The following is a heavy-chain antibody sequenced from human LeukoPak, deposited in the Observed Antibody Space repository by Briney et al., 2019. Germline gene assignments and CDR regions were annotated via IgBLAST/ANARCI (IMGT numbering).Heavy chain of an antibody. CDR1: GFTFSSYG. V-gene: IGHV3-48*01. J-gene: IGHJ4*02. CDR3: ARRGDTPMIGDH. CDR2: LSNTGNI. D-gene: IGHD5-18*01. Sequence: GGSLRLSCAASGFTFSSYGMNWVRQAPGKGLEWLSYLSNTGNIHYAQSVRGRFTISRDNAKNSLYLQMDGLRAEDTAVYYCARRGDTPMIGDHWGQGILVTVAS.